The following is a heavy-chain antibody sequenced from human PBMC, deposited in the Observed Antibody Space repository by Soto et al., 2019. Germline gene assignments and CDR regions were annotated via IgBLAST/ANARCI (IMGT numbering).Heavy chain of an antibody. Sequence: SETLSLTCIVSGESISSSSYYWGWISQPPGKGLEWIGSIYYSGRTYYNPSFKSRVTISIDTSKNQFSLKLCSVTATDTAVYYCARQRTTVVTQAYFDHWGQGALVTVSS. D-gene: IGHD2-21*02. CDR2: IYYSGRT. CDR1: GESISSSSYY. CDR3: ARQRTTVVTQAYFDH. J-gene: IGHJ4*02. V-gene: IGHV4-39*01.